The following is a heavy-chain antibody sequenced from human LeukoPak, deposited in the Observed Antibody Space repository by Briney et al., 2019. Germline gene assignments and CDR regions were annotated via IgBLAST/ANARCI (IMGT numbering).Heavy chain of an antibody. V-gene: IGHV3-20*04. J-gene: IGHJ6*03. CDR2: INWNGGST. CDR1: GLTFDDYG. D-gene: IGHD2-2*01. Sequence: PGGSLRLSCAASGLTFDDYGMSWVRQAPGKGLEWVSGINWNGGSTGYADSVKGRFTISRDKAKNSLYLQMNSLRAEDTALYYCARAGTSSTSHYYYYYMDVWGKGTTVTVSS. CDR3: ARAGTSSTSHYYYYYMDV.